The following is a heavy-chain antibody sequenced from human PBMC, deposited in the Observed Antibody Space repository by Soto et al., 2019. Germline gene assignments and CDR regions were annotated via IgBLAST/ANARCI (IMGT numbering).Heavy chain of an antibody. CDR2: IKQDGSEK. J-gene: IGHJ6*03. CDR1: GFTFSSYW. V-gene: IGHV3-7*01. D-gene: IGHD2-2*01. Sequence: GGSLRLSCAASGFTFSSYWMSWVRQAPGKGLEWVANIKQDGSEKYYVDSVKGRFTISRDNAKNSLYLQMNSLRAEDTAVYYCARVRCSSTSCLIYYYYYMDVWGKGTTVTVSS. CDR3: ARVRCSSTSCLIYYYYYMDV.